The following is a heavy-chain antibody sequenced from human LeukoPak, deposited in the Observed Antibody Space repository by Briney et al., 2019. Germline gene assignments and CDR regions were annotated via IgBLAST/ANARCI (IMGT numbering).Heavy chain of an antibody. J-gene: IGHJ4*02. V-gene: IGHV4-38-2*02. Sequence: SETLSLTCTVSGYSISTGYYWGWIRQPPGKGLEWIGSFYHSGSTYYNSSLKSRVTISVDTSKNQFSLRLSSVTAVGTAVYYCARKTDAKSYYPDWGQGTLVTVSS. D-gene: IGHD3-10*01. CDR2: FYHSGST. CDR1: GYSISTGYY. CDR3: ARKTDAKSYYPD.